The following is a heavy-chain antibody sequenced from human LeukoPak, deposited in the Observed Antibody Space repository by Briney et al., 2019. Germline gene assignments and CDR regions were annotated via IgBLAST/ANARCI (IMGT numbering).Heavy chain of an antibody. CDR3: ARDPRYSNTWQRKGD. D-gene: IGHD6-13*01. CDR2: IGSGSTYI. V-gene: IGHV3-21*01. J-gene: IGHJ4*02. Sequence: PGGSLRLSCAASGFTFSSNNMNWVRQAPGKGLEWVSSIGSGSTYIYYTDSVKGRFTISRDNAENSLYLQMDSLRVEDTAVYYCARDPRYSNTWQRKGDWGQGTLVTVSS. CDR1: GFTFSSNN.